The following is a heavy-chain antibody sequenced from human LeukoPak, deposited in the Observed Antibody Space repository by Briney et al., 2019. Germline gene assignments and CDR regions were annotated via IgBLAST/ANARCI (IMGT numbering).Heavy chain of an antibody. Sequence: PSETLSLTCTVSGGSISSYYWSWIRQPPGKGLEWIGYIYYSGSTYYNPSLKSRVTISVDTSKNQFSLKLSSVTAADTAVYYCARDRSYYYDSSGYHNIWGQGTMVTVSS. D-gene: IGHD3-22*01. CDR1: GGSISSYY. J-gene: IGHJ3*02. V-gene: IGHV4-59*12. CDR3: ARDRSYYYDSSGYHNI. CDR2: IYYSGST.